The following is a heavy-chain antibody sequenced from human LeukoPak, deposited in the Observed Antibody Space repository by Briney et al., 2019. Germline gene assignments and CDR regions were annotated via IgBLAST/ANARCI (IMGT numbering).Heavy chain of an antibody. Sequence: PSQTLSLICSVYGDFVINDNSIWSWIRQHPEKGLEWIGHFHPSGTTYYNPSLKSRLTISIDTSKNHFSLEMTSMTAADTAVYYCTRGADDYKTGSWGQGTLVTVSS. CDR1: GDFVINDNSI. V-gene: IGHV4-31*02. D-gene: IGHD5-24*01. CDR2: FHPSGTT. CDR3: TRGADDYKTGS. J-gene: IGHJ1*01.